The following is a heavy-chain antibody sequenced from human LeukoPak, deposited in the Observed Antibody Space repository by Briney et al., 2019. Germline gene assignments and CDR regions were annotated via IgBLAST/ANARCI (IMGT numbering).Heavy chain of an antibody. V-gene: IGHV3-30*02. D-gene: IGHD6-19*01. CDR3: AKGIAVAGTELAD. Sequence: GGSLRLSCAASGFTFSGYAMHWVRQAPGKGLEWVSFIRYDGSIKYYADSVEGRFTISRDNSKNTLYLQMNSLRVDDTAVYYCAKGIAVAGTELADWGQGTLVTVSA. CDR2: IRYDGSIK. J-gene: IGHJ4*02. CDR1: GFTFSGYA.